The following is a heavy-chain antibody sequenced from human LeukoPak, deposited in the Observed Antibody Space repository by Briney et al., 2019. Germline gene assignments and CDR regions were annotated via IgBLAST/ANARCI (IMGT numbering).Heavy chain of an antibody. Sequence: ASVKVSCKASGYTFTSYGISWVRQAPGQGLEWMGWISAYNGNTNYAQKLQGRVTMTTDTSTSTAYMELRSLRSDDTAVYYCARDLLQSDPGVTDYWGQGTLVTVSS. V-gene: IGHV1-18*01. D-gene: IGHD4-23*01. J-gene: IGHJ4*02. CDR3: ARDLLQSDPGVTDY. CDR1: GYTFTSYG. CDR2: ISAYNGNT.